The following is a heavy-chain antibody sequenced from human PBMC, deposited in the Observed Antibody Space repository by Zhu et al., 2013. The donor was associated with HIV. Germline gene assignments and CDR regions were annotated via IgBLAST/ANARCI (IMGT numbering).Heavy chain of an antibody. V-gene: IGHV4-34*01. Sequence: QVQLQQWGAGLLKPSETLSLTCAVYGGSFSGYYWSWIRQPPGKGLEWIGEINHSGSTNYNPSLKSRVTISVDTSKNQFSLKLSSVTAADTAVYYCARGLWCRQYDYSLGEPGVXKNWFDPVGPGNPGPPSP. J-gene: IGHJ5*02. D-gene: IGHD3-16*01. CDR2: INHSGST. CDR1: GGSFSGYY. CDR3: ARGLWCRQYDYSLGEPGVXKNWFDP.